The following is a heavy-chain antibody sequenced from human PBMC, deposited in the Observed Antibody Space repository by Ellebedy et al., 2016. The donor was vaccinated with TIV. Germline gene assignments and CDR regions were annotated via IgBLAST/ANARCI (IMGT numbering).Heavy chain of an antibody. Sequence: AASVKVSCKASGFTFTSSAMQWVRQARGQRLEWIGWIVVGSGNTHYAQKFQERVTITRDMSTSTAYMELSSLRSEDTAVYYCAAGLKWELLPRGDYWGQGTLVTVSS. CDR1: GFTFTSSA. CDR3: AAGLKWELLPRGDY. D-gene: IGHD1-26*01. V-gene: IGHV1-58*02. CDR2: IVVGSGNT. J-gene: IGHJ4*02.